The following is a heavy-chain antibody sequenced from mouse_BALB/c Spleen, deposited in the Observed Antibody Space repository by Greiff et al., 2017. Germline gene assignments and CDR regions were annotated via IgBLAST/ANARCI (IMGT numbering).Heavy chain of an antibody. D-gene: IGHD1-1*01. CDR2: ISSGSSTI. CDR3: ARYAYDYAMDY. CDR1: GFTFSSFG. Sequence: DVQLVESGGGLVQPGGSRKLSCAASGFTFSSFGMHWVRQAPEKGLEWVAYISSGSSTIYYADTVKGRFTISRDNPKNTLFLQMTSLRSEDTAMYYCARYAYDYAMDYWGQGTSVTVSS. J-gene: IGHJ4*01. V-gene: IGHV5-17*02.